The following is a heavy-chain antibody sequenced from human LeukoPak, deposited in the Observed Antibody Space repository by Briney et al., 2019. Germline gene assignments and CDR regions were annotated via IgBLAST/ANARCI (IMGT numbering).Heavy chain of an antibody. CDR3: AVSGIVVVPAARGSVVATGFDPRLDY. Sequence: SVKVSCKASGGTFSSYTISWVRQAPGQGLEWMGRIIPILGIANYAQKFQGRVTITADNSTSTAYMELSSLRSEDTAVYYCAVSGIVVVPAARGSVVATGFDPRLDYWGQGTLVTVSS. CDR2: IIPILGIA. V-gene: IGHV1-69*02. CDR1: GGTFSSYT. D-gene: IGHD2-2*01. J-gene: IGHJ4*02.